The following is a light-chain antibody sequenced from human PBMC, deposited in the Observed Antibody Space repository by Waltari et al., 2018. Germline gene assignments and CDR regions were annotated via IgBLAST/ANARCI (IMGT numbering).Light chain of an antibody. Sequence: QSALTQPPPVSGSPGQSVTIPCTGSNSDVGAYYRVSWYQQSPGTAPKVVIYEVSNRPSGVPDRFSGSKSGNTASLTISGLQAEDEADYYCASYTPSSALVFGGGTKVTVL. CDR2: EVS. J-gene: IGLJ2*01. V-gene: IGLV2-18*02. CDR3: ASYTPSSALV. CDR1: NSDVGAYYR.